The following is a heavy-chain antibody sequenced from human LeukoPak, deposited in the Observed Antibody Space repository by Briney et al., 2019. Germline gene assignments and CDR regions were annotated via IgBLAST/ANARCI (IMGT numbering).Heavy chain of an antibody. D-gene: IGHD3-3*01. CDR2: INHSGCT. Sequence: SETLSLTCAVYGGSFSGYYWSWIRQPPGKGLEWIGEINHSGCTNYNPSLKSRVTISVDTSKNQFSLKLSSVTAADTAVYYCATFTIFGVVITDYWGQGTLVTVSS. CDR3: ATFTIFGVVITDY. V-gene: IGHV4-34*01. CDR1: GGSFSGYY. J-gene: IGHJ4*02.